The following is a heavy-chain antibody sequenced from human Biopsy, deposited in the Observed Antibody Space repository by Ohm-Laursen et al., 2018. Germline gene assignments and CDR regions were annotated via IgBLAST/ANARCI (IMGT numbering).Heavy chain of an antibody. CDR2: ISYSGST. CDR3: ARATNSTGWPYYYFYGMDV. J-gene: IGHJ6*02. D-gene: IGHD2/OR15-2a*01. V-gene: IGHV4-59*01. CDR1: GGSMSSDY. Sequence: TLSLTCTVSGGSMSSDYWSWIRQTPGKGLEWIGYISYSGSTNYNPSLKSRVTISVDTSKNQFSLRLNSVTAADTAVYYCARATNSTGWPYYYFYGMDVWGQGTTVTVSS.